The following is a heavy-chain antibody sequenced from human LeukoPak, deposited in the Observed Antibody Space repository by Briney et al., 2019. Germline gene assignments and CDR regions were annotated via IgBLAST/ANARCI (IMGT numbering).Heavy chain of an antibody. Sequence: TGESLKISCKGSGYSFTSYWIGWVRQMPGKGLEWMGIIYPGDSDTRYSPSFQGQVTISADKSISTAYLQWSSLKASDTAMYYCARQERPLSIYGDYLDYYGMDVWGQGTTVTVSS. V-gene: IGHV5-51*01. CDR2: IYPGDSDT. D-gene: IGHD4-17*01. CDR1: GYSFTSYW. J-gene: IGHJ6*02. CDR3: ARQERPLSIYGDYLDYYGMDV.